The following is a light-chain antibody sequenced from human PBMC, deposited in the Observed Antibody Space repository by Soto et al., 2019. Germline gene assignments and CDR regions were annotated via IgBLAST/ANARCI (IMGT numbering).Light chain of an antibody. J-gene: IGLJ3*02. CDR1: SSDVGGSNF. CDR2: QVN. Sequence: QSALTQPPSASGSPGQSVTISCTGTSSDVGGSNFVSWYQQHPGKAPKLIIYQVNKRPSGVPDRFSGSKSGYTASLTVSGLQAEDEADYYCNSYAGTDDAGNNTVVFGGGTKLTVL. V-gene: IGLV2-8*01. CDR3: NSYAGTDDAGNNTVV.